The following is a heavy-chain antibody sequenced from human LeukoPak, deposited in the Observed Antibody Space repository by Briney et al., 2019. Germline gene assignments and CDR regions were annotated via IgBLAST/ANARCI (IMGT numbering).Heavy chain of an antibody. V-gene: IGHV3-9*01. Sequence: GGSLRLSCAASGFTFDDYAMNWVRQAPGKGLEWVSGISWNSGNTGYADSVKGRFTISRDNAKNSLYLQMNSLRPEDTALYYCAKDIRPIITAASIDYWGQGTLVTVSS. CDR2: ISWNSGNT. D-gene: IGHD6-13*01. CDR3: AKDIRPIITAASIDY. CDR1: GFTFDDYA. J-gene: IGHJ4*02.